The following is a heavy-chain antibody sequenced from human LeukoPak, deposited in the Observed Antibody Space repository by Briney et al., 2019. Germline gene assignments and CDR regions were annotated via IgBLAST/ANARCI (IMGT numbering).Heavy chain of an antibody. Sequence: KPSETLSLTCTVSGGSISSYYWSWIRQTPGKGLEWIGHIYYSRSTNYNTSLKSRVTISVDTSKNQFSLKLSSVTAADTAVYYCARGGGYYDSSGVIDYWGQGTLVTVSS. V-gene: IGHV4-59*08. CDR1: GGSISSYY. CDR3: ARGGGYYDSSGVIDY. J-gene: IGHJ4*02. D-gene: IGHD3-22*01. CDR2: IYYSRST.